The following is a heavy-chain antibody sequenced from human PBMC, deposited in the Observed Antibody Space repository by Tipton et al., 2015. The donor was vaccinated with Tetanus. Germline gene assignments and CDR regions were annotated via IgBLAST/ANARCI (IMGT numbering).Heavy chain of an antibody. D-gene: IGHD3-10*01. CDR1: GGSISSSSYY. Sequence: TLSLTCTVSGGSISSSSYYWGWIRQPPGKGLEWIGSIYYSGSTYYNPSLKSRVTISGDTSKNQFSLKLSSVTAADTAVYYCARVYGSGTPDYWGQGTLVTVSS. CDR2: IYYSGST. J-gene: IGHJ4*02. V-gene: IGHV4-39*01. CDR3: ARVYGSGTPDY.